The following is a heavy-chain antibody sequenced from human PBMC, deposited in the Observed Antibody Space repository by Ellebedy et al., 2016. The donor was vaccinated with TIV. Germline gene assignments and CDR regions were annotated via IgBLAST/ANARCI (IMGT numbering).Heavy chain of an antibody. CDR3: ARGVTTIGS. J-gene: IGHJ4*02. D-gene: IGHD4-17*01. V-gene: IGHV4-61*01. CDR1: GGSVSNDNYY. Sequence: SETLSLTCTVSGGSVSNDNYYWSWIRQPPGKGLEWIGHIYYSGHTNYNPSLKSRVTISVDSSKKQFSLKLTSVTAADTAVYYCARGVTTIGSWGQGTLVTVSS. CDR2: IYYSGHT.